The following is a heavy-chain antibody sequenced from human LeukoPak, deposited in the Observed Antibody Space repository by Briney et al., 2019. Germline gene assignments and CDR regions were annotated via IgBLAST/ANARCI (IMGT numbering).Heavy chain of an antibody. CDR2: INHSGST. CDR1: GGSFSGYY. V-gene: IGHV4-34*01. J-gene: IGHJ4*02. Sequence: PSETLSLTCAVYGGSFSGYYRSWIRQPPGKGLEWIGEINHSGSTNYNPSLKSRVTISVDTSKNQFSLKLSSVTAADTAVYYCARVLNRGGGQPDYWGQGTLVTVSS. CDR3: ARVLNRGGGQPDY. D-gene: IGHD1-14*01.